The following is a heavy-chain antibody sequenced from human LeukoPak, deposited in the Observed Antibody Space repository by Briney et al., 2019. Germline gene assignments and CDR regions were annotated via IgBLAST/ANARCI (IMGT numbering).Heavy chain of an antibody. V-gene: IGHV3-30*18. Sequence: GGSLRLSCAASGFTFSSYGMHWVRQAPGKGLEWVAVISYDGSNKYYADSVKGRFTISRDNSKNTLYLQMNSLRAEDTAVYYCAKDDAAAAWTYFGMDVWGQGTTVTVSS. CDR2: ISYDGSNK. CDR1: GFTFSSYG. D-gene: IGHD6-13*01. CDR3: AKDDAAAAWTYFGMDV. J-gene: IGHJ6*02.